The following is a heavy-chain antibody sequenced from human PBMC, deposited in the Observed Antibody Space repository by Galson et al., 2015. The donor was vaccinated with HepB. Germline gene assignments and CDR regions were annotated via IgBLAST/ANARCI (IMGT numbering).Heavy chain of an antibody. CDR3: ARGVWDYYDSSGYYYDRYYFDY. Sequence: SVKVSCKASGYTFTSYAMHWVRQAPGQRLEWMGWINAGNGNTKYSQKFQGRVTITRDTSASTAYMELSSLRSEDTAVYYCARGVWDYYDSSGYYYDRYYFDYWGQGTLVTVSS. D-gene: IGHD3-22*01. CDR2: INAGNGNT. V-gene: IGHV1-3*01. CDR1: GYTFTSYA. J-gene: IGHJ4*02.